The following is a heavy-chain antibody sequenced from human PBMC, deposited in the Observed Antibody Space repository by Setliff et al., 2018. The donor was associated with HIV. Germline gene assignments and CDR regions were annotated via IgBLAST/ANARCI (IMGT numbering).Heavy chain of an antibody. V-gene: IGHV4-59*08. Sequence: SETLSLTCNVSGDAVSPYYWSWIRQPPGKGLEWIGYFANDGSTNYNPPLKSRVTISLDTSKNEVSLKVTSVTAADTAVYYCMRGRSITIFGVAYFDFWGQGTQVTVSS. CDR3: MRGRSITIFGVAYFDF. CDR2: FANDGST. CDR1: GDAVSPYY. D-gene: IGHD3-3*01. J-gene: IGHJ4*02.